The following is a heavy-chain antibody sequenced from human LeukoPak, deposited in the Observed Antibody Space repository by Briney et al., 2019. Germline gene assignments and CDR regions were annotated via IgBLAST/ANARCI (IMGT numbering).Heavy chain of an antibody. Sequence: GGSRRLSCSASGFTFSSYAMHWVRQAPGKGLEWVSSISSSSSYIYYADSVKGRFTISRDNAKNSLYLQMNSLRAEDTAVYYCARDLGSSSFIGYWGQGTLVTVSS. J-gene: IGHJ4*02. V-gene: IGHV3-21*01. CDR1: GFTFSSYA. D-gene: IGHD6-13*01. CDR2: ISSSSSYI. CDR3: ARDLGSSSFIGY.